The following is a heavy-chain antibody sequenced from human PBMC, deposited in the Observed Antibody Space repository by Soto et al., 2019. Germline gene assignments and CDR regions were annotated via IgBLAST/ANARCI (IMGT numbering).Heavy chain of an antibody. V-gene: IGHV1-69*13. J-gene: IGHJ4*02. CDR2: IIPIFGTA. Sequence: ASVKVSCKASGGTFSSYAISWVRQAPGQGLEWMGGIIPIFGTANYAQKFQGRVTITADESTSTAYMELSSLTSDDTAVYYCASAAVTGTAGLDFWGQGTLVTVSS. D-gene: IGHD6-19*01. CDR1: GGTFSSYA. CDR3: ASAAVTGTAGLDF.